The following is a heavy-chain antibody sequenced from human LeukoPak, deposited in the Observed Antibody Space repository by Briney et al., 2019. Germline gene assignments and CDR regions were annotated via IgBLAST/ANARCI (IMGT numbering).Heavy chain of an antibody. CDR1: GYTFTGYY. CDR3: ARGPYSFFAENKSGKFDY. J-gene: IGHJ4*02. Sequence: ASVKVSCKASGYTFTGYYMHWVRQAPGQGLEWMGWINPNSGGTNYAQKFQGRVTMTRDTSISTAYMELSRLRSDDTAVYYCARGPYSFFAENKSGKFDYWGQGTLVTVSS. V-gene: IGHV1-2*02. CDR2: INPNSGGT. D-gene: IGHD4-11*01.